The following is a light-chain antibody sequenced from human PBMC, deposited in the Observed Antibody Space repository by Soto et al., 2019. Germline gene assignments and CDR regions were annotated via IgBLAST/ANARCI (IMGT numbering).Light chain of an antibody. V-gene: IGLV2-11*01. CDR2: EVN. Sequence: QSALTQPRSVSGSPGQSVTISCTATGSDVGDSSHVSWYQLHPGKAPKLMIYEVNNRPSGVPDRFSGSKSGSTASLTISGLQAEDEAEYYCCLCPGSLTWLFGGGTKVTVL. CDR3: CLCPGSLTWL. CDR1: GSDVGDSSH. J-gene: IGLJ3*02.